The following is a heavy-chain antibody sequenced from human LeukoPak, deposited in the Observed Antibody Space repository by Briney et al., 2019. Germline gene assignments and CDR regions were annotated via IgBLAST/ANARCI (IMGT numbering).Heavy chain of an antibody. CDR1: GXTFITYW. V-gene: IGHV5-51*01. CDR3: ARPDDYGGKPAAFDI. Sequence: GESLKISFRGSGXTFITYWIGWVRQMPGKGLEGMGIIYPGDSNTRYSPSFQGQVTISADKSINTAYLQWSSLKASDTAMYYCARPDDYGGKPAAFDIWGQGTMVTVSS. CDR2: IYPGDSNT. D-gene: IGHD4-23*01. J-gene: IGHJ3*02.